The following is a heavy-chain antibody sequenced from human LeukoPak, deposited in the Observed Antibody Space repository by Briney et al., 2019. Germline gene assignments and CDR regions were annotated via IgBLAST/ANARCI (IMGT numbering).Heavy chain of an antibody. Sequence: GRSLRLSCAASGFTFRSFAMHWVRQAPGKGLEWVSIIYGGSTTYYAESVKGRFTISRDNSKNTLYLEMNTLRAADTGVYYCARDVDHSGLSWGQGTLVTVSS. CDR2: IYGGSTT. CDR1: GFTFRSFA. J-gene: IGHJ4*02. CDR3: ARDVDHSGLS. D-gene: IGHD2-15*01. V-gene: IGHV3-66*01.